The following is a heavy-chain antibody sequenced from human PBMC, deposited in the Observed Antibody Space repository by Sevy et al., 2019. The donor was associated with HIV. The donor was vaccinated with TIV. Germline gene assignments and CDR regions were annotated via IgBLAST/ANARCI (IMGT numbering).Heavy chain of an antibody. CDR2: ISSSSSTI. Sequence: GGSLRLSCAASGFTFSSYSMNWVRQAPGKGLEWVSYISSSSSTIYYADSVKGRFTISRDNAKNSLYLQMNSLRDEETAVYYCARMNAYPIFDCSGGSCYPDAFDIWGQGTMVTVSS. CDR1: GFTFSSYS. V-gene: IGHV3-48*02. J-gene: IGHJ3*02. CDR3: ARMNAYPIFDCSGGSCYPDAFDI. D-gene: IGHD2-15*01.